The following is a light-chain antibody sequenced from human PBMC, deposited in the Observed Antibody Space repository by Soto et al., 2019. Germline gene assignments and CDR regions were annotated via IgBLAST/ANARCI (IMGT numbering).Light chain of an antibody. CDR3: QQYNSYSHLT. CDR1: QSISSW. J-gene: IGKJ4*01. V-gene: IGKV1-5*03. CDR2: KAS. Sequence: DIQMTQSPSTLSASVGDRVTITCRASQSISSWLAWYQQKPGKAPNLLIHKASHLESGVPSRFSGSGSGTEFTLTISSLQPDDFATYYCQQYNSYSHLTFGGGTKVDIK.